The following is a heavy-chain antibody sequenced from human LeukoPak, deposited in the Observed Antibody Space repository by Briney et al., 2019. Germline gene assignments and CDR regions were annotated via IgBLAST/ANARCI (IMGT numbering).Heavy chain of an antibody. V-gene: IGHV3-7*01. CDR3: ATSSYSSSSS. Sequence: TGGSLRLSCTASGLTFTNYWMIWVRQAPGKGLEWVANINHDASEKHYVGSVEGRFTISRDHAKNSLFLQKNSLRAEDTGVYYCATSSYSSSSSWGQGTLVTVSS. CDR1: GLTFTNYW. D-gene: IGHD6-6*01. J-gene: IGHJ5*02. CDR2: INHDASEK.